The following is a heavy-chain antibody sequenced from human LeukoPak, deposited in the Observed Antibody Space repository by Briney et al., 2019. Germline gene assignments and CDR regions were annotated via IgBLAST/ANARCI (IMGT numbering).Heavy chain of an antibody. CDR1: GLIFSKYG. D-gene: IGHD6-6*01. CDR2: LEYDGTSN. V-gene: IGHV3-30*02. CDR3: AKDPTEYSSPNWFDP. Sequence: GESLRLSCAASGLIFSKYGMHWVRQTPGKGLEWVAFLEYDGTSNYLDSVKGRFTISRDISKNTLYLQMNSLRAEDTAVYYCAKDPTEYSSPNWFDPWGQGTLVTVSS. J-gene: IGHJ5*02.